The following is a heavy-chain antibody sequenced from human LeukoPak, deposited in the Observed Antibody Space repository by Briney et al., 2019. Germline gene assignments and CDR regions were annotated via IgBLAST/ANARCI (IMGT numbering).Heavy chain of an antibody. D-gene: IGHD4-17*01. CDR2: FDPGDGET. CDR1: GYTLTELS. CDR3: ATENNYGDFFYYFDY. V-gene: IGHV1-24*01. Sequence: ASVKVSCKVSGYTLTELSMHWVRQAPGKGLEWMGGFDPGDGETIYAQKFQGRVTMTEDTSTDTAYMELSSLRSEDTAVYYCATENNYGDFFYYFDYWGQGTLVTVSS. J-gene: IGHJ4*02.